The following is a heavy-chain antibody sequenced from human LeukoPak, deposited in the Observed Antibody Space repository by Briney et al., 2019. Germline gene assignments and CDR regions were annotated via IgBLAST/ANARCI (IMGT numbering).Heavy chain of an antibody. J-gene: IGHJ4*02. CDR1: GGSISSSSYY. CDR3: ARGRLAAAPYFDY. Sequence: SETLSLTCTVSGGSISSSSYYWGWIRQPPGKGLEWIGSIYYSGSTDYNPSLKSRVTISIDTSKNQFSLKLTSVTPADTAVYYCARGRLAAAPYFDYWGQGTLVTVSS. CDR2: IYYSGST. D-gene: IGHD6-13*01. V-gene: IGHV4-39*07.